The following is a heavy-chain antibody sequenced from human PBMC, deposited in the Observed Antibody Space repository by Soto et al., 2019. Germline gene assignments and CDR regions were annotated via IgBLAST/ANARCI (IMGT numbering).Heavy chain of an antibody. V-gene: IGHV3-11*01. D-gene: IGHD3-10*01. Sequence: QVQLLESGGGLVQPGGSLRLSCEASGITFSDHYMTWIRQAPGKGLEWISYISGTAGTIYYADSVKGRFTISRDNAKNSLLLQLTSLTAEDTAVYYCARAPYDGSATYYYYALDVWGQGTTVTVSS. J-gene: IGHJ6*02. CDR3: ARAPYDGSATYYYYALDV. CDR2: ISGTAGTI. CDR1: GITFSDHY.